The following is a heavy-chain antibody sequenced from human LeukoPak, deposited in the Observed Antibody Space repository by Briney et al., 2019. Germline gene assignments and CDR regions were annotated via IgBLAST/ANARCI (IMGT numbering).Heavy chain of an antibody. CDR1: GFTLCSYS. V-gene: IGHV3-21*01. CDR2: LSTGSRYI. CDR3: ARGRGSYGSLYSFDY. Sequence: GGSLRLSCAASGFTLCSYSMNWVRPAPEKGREWVSYLSTGSRYIYYADSVKGRFTISRDNAKNSLYLQMNSLRAEDTAVYYCARGRGSYGSLYSFDYWGQGTLVTVSS. J-gene: IGHJ4*02. D-gene: IGHD5-18*01.